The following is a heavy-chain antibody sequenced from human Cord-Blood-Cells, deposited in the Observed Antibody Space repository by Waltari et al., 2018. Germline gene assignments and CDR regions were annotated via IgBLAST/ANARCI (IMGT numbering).Heavy chain of an antibody. V-gene: IGHV1-2*02. CDR3: ARGVDCSSTSCYNWFDP. Sequence: QVQLVQSGAEVKKPGASVKVSCTASGYTFTGHYMPWVRQAPGQGLEWMGWINPNSGGTNYAQKFQGRVTMTRDTSISTAYMELSRLRSDDTAVYYCARGVDCSSTSCYNWFDPWGQGTLVTVSS. CDR2: INPNSGGT. J-gene: IGHJ5*02. D-gene: IGHD2-2*01. CDR1: GYTFTGHY.